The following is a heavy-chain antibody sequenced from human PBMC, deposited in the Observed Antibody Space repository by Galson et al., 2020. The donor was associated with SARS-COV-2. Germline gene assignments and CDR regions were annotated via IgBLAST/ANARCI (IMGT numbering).Heavy chain of an antibody. J-gene: IGHJ6*04. V-gene: IGHV5-51*01. CDR3: ARRRQGYLSGGGSYAGYGLDV. CDR2: VYPRDSDT. D-gene: IGHD2-15*01. CDR1: GYSSTDYW. Sequence: GESLKISSQASGYSSTDYWIVWVRQMPGKGPEWMGTVYPRDSDTRYSPSFQGHVAISADKSITTAYLQWSSLKASDTAMYYCARRRQGYLSGGGSYAGYGLDVCGEGTTVTVSS.